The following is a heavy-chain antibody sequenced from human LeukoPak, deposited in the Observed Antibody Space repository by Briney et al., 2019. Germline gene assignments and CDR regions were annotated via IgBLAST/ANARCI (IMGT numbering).Heavy chain of an antibody. CDR1: GYTFTSYG. V-gene: IGHV1-18*01. Sequence: ASVKVSCKASGYTFTSYGISWVRQAPGQGLEWMGWISAYNGNTNYAQKLQGRVTMTTDTSTSTDYMEMRRLRADDTAVYYCARDRPLLHMTTVDVTFAFDIWGQGTMVTVSS. D-gene: IGHD4-23*01. CDR2: ISAYNGNT. J-gene: IGHJ3*02. CDR3: ARDRPLLHMTTVDVTFAFDI.